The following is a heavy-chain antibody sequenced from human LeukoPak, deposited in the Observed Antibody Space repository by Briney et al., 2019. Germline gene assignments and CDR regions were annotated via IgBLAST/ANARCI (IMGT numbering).Heavy chain of an antibody. CDR3: ARVYYYDSSGYYLAY. Sequence: PSETLSLTCAVHGGSFSDYYWTWTRQPPGKGLEWIGEINHSGSTNYNPSLKSRVTISVDTSKNQFSLKLTSVTAADTAVYYCARVYYYDSSGYYLAYWGQGNLVTVSS. CDR1: GGSFSDYY. V-gene: IGHV4-34*01. D-gene: IGHD3-22*01. J-gene: IGHJ4*02. CDR2: INHSGST.